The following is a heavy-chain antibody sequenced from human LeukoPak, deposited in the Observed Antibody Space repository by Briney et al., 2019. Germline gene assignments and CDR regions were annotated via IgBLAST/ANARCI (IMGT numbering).Heavy chain of an antibody. D-gene: IGHD3-22*01. V-gene: IGHV3-48*03. Sequence: GGSLRLSCAASGFTFSSYEMSWVRQAPGKGLEWVSYISTSGSNIYYADSVKGRFTISRDNSKNTLYLQMNSLRAEDTAVYYCAKEAYYYDSSGYQYYFDYWGQGTLVTVSS. CDR3: AKEAYYYDSSGYQYYFDY. CDR1: GFTFSSYE. CDR2: ISTSGSNI. J-gene: IGHJ4*02.